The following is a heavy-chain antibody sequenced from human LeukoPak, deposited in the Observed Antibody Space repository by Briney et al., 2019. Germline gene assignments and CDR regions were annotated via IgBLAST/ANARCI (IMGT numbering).Heavy chain of an antibody. Sequence: GGSLRLSCVASDFGSHHMHWVRQAPGKGLVWVSRVSTEGIGTAYADSVKGRFTISRDNAKNTVYLQMNSLRAEDTAVYYCAKASAYCGDDCYSWSQAFDIWGRGTMVTVSS. V-gene: IGHV3-74*01. CDR1: DFGSHH. CDR3: AKASAYCGDDCYSWSQAFDI. D-gene: IGHD2-21*01. J-gene: IGHJ3*02. CDR2: VSTEGIGT.